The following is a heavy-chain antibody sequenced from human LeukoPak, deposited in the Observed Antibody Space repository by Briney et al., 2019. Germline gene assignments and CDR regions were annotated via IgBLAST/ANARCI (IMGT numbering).Heavy chain of an antibody. J-gene: IGHJ4*02. CDR3: ARDMGLGRIGYNYGGSDY. V-gene: IGHV1-18*01. D-gene: IGHD5-24*01. CDR2: ISAYNGNT. Sequence: GASVKVSCKASGYTFTNYGISWVRQAPGQGLEWMGWISAYNGNTNYAQRLQGRVTMTTDTSTNTDYMELRSLGSDDTAVYYCARDMGLGRIGYNYGGSDYWSPGTLVTVSS. CDR1: GYTFTNYG.